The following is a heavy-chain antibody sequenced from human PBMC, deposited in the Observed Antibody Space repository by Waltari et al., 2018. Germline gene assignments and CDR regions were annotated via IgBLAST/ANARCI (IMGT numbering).Heavy chain of an antibody. Sequence: EVHLVESGGGLVQPGGSLRLSCAASGFTFTDYWMSGVRQAPGKGPRWVANIQKDGREKNYVDYVKGRFTIARDNAKDSVYLQMNSLRADDTAMYYCVRDHWGPDYWGQGTLVTVSS. CDR2: IQKDGREK. CDR3: VRDHWGPDY. CDR1: GFTFTDYW. J-gene: IGHJ4*02. V-gene: IGHV3-7*01. D-gene: IGHD7-27*01.